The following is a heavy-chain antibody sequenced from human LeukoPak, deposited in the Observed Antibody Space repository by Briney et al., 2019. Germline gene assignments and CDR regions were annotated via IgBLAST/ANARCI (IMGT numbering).Heavy chain of an antibody. V-gene: IGHV3-74*01. D-gene: IGHD2-21*02. Sequence: GGSLRLSCAASGFTFSSYWMHWVRQAPGKGPVWVSRLISDGSSASYADSVKGRFTISRDNTKNTLYLQMNSLRAEDTAVYYCVRDSRYCPDVWGQGTTVTVSS. CDR2: LISDGSSA. J-gene: IGHJ6*02. CDR3: VRDSRYCPDV. CDR1: GFTFSSYW.